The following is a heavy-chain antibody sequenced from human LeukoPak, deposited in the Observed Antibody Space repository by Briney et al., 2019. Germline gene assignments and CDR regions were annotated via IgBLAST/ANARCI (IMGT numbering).Heavy chain of an antibody. CDR3: ARDASQYDRTSDNNWFDP. D-gene: IGHD1-14*01. J-gene: IGHJ5*02. Sequence: PGGSLRLSCAASGFTFSSYSMNWVRQAPGKGLEWVSSISSSSSYIYYADSVKGRFTISRDNAKNSLYLQMNSLRAEDTAVYYCARDASQYDRTSDNNWFDPWGQGTLVTVSS. CDR2: ISSSSSYI. CDR1: GFTFSSYS. V-gene: IGHV3-21*01.